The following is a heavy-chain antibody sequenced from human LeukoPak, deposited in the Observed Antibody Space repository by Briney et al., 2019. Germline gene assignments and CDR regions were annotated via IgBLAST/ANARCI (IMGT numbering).Heavy chain of an antibody. CDR3: ARPNNYYDDNGYYNYFDP. CDR2: ISANSSKT. Sequence: GASVKVSCKTSGYTFSSHGITWVRQAPGQGLEWMGWISANSSKTYYAQKFQGRVTMTTDTSTSTAYMELRSLRSDDTAVYYCARPNNYYDDNGYYNYFDPWGQGTLVTVSS. D-gene: IGHD3-22*01. CDR1: GYTFSSHG. J-gene: IGHJ5*02. V-gene: IGHV1-18*01.